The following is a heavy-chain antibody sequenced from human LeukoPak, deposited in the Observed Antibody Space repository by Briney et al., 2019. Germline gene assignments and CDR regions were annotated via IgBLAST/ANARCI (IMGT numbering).Heavy chain of an antibody. D-gene: IGHD5-24*01. CDR2: MNHSGST. Sequence: SGTLSLTCVVYGGSFSGYYWSWIRQPPGKGLEWIGEMNHSGSTNYNPSLKSRVTISVDTSKNQFSLKLNSVTAADTAVYYCARTVEMATIGYWGQGTLVTVSS. J-gene: IGHJ4*02. V-gene: IGHV4-34*01. CDR3: ARTVEMATIGY. CDR1: GGSFSGYY.